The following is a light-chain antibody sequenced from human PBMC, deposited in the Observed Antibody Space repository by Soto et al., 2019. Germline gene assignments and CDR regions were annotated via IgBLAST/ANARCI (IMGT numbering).Light chain of an antibody. CDR1: NLGDKY. V-gene: IGLV3-1*01. Sequence: SYELTQPPSVSVSPGQTASISCSGDNLGDKYVCWYQQKPGQSPVLVIYQDIKRPSGIPDRFSGSNSGNSATLTISGTQAMSEADYYCQAWDSSTAHYVFGPGTKLTVL. J-gene: IGLJ1*01. CDR2: QDI. CDR3: QAWDSSTAHYV.